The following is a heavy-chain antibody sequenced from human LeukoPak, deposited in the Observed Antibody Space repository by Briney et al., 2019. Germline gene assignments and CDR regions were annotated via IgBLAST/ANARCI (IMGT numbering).Heavy chain of an antibody. V-gene: IGHV3-9*01. Sequence: GGSLRLSCAASGFTFDNYAMHWVRQAPGKGLEWLSIISWNSGYIGYADSVKGRFTISRENAKKSLDLQMNSLRAEDTAFYYCAKVRGTYSSGYFFDYWGQGTLVTVSS. D-gene: IGHD6-19*01. CDR3: AKVRGTYSSGYFFDY. J-gene: IGHJ4*02. CDR2: ISWNSGYI. CDR1: GFTFDNYA.